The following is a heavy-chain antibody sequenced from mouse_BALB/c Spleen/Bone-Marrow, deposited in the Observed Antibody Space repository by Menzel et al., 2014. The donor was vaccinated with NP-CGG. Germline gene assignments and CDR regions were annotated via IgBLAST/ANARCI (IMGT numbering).Heavy chain of an antibody. CDR3: TRGGSSPYYFDY. CDR2: IYPSDSYT. CDR1: GYTFTGYW. D-gene: IGHD1-1*01. J-gene: IGHJ2*01. V-gene: IGHV1-69*02. Sequence: VKLMESGAELVRPGASVKLSCKASGYTFTGYWINWVKQRPGQGLEWIGNIYPSDSYTNYNQKFKDKATLTVDKSSTTAYMQLSSPTSEDSAVYYCTRGGSSPYYFDYWGQGTTLTVSS.